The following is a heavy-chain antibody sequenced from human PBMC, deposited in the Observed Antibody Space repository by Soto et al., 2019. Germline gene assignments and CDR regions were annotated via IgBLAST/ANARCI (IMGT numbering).Heavy chain of an antibody. CDR3: ARYLSGTGLDI. CDR2: VYSTGGV. D-gene: IGHD1-26*01. J-gene: IGHJ6*02. Sequence: QLQLHESGPGLVKPSETLSLTCNVSGDSIGRFYWSWIRQSAGKVLEWIGRVYSTGGVTYNPALKGRVTISLDMSNNHVSLEMNSVTAEDTAVYFCARYLSGTGLDIWGRGTRVSVSS. CDR1: GDSIGRFY. V-gene: IGHV4-4*07.